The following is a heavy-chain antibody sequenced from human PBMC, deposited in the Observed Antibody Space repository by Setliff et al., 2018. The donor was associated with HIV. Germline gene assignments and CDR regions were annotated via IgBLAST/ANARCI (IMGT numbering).Heavy chain of an antibody. V-gene: IGHV5-51*01. CDR1: GYSFTNYW. CDR3: ARSGTGYSSSWDVPDFDY. J-gene: IGHJ4*02. D-gene: IGHD6-13*01. CDR2: IYPGDSDT. Sequence: PGASLKLSCKGSGYSFTNYWIGWVRQVPGKGLEWMGIIYPGDSDTRYSPSFHGQVTISADKSISTAYLQWSSLKASDTAMYYCARSGTGYSSSWDVPDFDYWGQGTLVTVSS.